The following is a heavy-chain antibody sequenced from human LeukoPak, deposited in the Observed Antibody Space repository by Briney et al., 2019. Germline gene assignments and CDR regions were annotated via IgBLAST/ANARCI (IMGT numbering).Heavy chain of an antibody. CDR3: AILGYCSSTRCLDY. Sequence: GGSLRLSCAASGFTFSSYGIHWVRQAPGKGLEWVAVIWYGGSNKYYADSVKGRFTISRDNSKSTVYLQMNSLRVEDTAVYYCAILGYCSSTRCLDYWGQGTLVTAPS. D-gene: IGHD2-2*01. CDR1: GFTFSSYG. CDR2: IWYGGSNK. J-gene: IGHJ4*02. V-gene: IGHV3-33*08.